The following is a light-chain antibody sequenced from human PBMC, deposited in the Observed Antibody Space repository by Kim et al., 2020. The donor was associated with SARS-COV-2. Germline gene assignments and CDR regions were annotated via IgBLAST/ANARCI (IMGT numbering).Light chain of an antibody. CDR2: DAS. CDR3: QQYGSSPYT. J-gene: IGKJ2*01. Sequence: EIVLTQSPGTLSLSPGETATLSCRASQSVRSRYLAWYQQKAGRAPRLLISDASSRATGIPDRFSGSGSGTDFTLTISRLEPEDSAVYYCQQYGSSPYTFGQGTKLEI. CDR1: QSVRSRY. V-gene: IGKV3-20*01.